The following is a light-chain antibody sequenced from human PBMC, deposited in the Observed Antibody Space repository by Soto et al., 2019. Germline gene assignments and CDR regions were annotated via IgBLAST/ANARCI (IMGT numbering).Light chain of an antibody. CDR2: EVS. Sequence: QSAPTQPASVSGSPGQSITSSCTGTSSDVGGYNYVSWYQQHPGKAPKLMIYEVSNRPSGVSNRFSGSKSGNTASLTISGLQAEDEADYYCSSYTSSSTPYVFGTATKVTVL. V-gene: IGLV2-14*01. CDR1: SSDVGGYNY. J-gene: IGLJ1*01. CDR3: SSYTSSSTPYV.